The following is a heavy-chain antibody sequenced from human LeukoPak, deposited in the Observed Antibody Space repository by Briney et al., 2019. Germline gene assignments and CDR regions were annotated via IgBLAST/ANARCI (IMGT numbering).Heavy chain of an antibody. CDR1: GFTFTSYL. Sequence: GGSLRLSCAAPGFTFTSYLMNWVRQPPGKGLVWASRLISDGSITSYADSVKGRFTISRDNAKNTLYLQLNSLRAEDTGVYYCARGWGDGMDVWGQGTTVTVSS. D-gene: IGHD3-16*01. V-gene: IGHV3-74*01. J-gene: IGHJ6*02. CDR2: LISDGSIT. CDR3: ARGWGDGMDV.